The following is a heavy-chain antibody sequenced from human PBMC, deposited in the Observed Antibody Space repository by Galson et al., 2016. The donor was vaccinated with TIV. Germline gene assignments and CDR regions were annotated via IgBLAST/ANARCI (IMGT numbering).Heavy chain of an antibody. CDR3: ARSYDSSGNRGRFDH. CDR1: GLTVSTNY. D-gene: IGHD3-22*01. J-gene: IGHJ4*02. V-gene: IGHV3-53*01. Sequence: SLRLSCAASGLTVSTNYMSWVRQAPGKGLEWVSIVYSDGSTYYADSVKGRFTISRANSKNTVYLQLNSLRAEDTAVYYCARSYDSSGNRGRFDHWGQGTLVTVSS. CDR2: VYSDGST.